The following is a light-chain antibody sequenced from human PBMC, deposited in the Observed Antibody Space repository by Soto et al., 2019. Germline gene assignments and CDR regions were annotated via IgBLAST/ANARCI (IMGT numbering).Light chain of an antibody. CDR3: HQYETYPLT. CDR2: KAS. Sequence: DIQMTQSPSTLSASVGDRVTITCRASQNINTWLAWYQQKPGKAPYLLIYKASNLQSGVPSRFSGSASGTESPLPISSLQPDDIATYYCHQYETYPLTYGGGTKVEI. CDR1: QNINTW. V-gene: IGKV1-5*03. J-gene: IGKJ4*01.